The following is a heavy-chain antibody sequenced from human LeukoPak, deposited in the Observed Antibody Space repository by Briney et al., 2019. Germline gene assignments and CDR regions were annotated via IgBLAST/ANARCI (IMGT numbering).Heavy chain of an antibody. V-gene: IGHV1-69*13. D-gene: IGHD3-10*01. CDR3: AGGRDGSGSYYNV. CDR2: IIPIFGTA. CDR1: GGTFSSYA. Sequence: SVTVSCKASGGTFSSYAISWVRQAPGQGLEWMGGIIPIFGTANYAQKFQGRVTITADESTSTAYMELSSLRSEDTAVYYCAGGRDGSGSYYNVWGQGTLVTVSS. J-gene: IGHJ4*02.